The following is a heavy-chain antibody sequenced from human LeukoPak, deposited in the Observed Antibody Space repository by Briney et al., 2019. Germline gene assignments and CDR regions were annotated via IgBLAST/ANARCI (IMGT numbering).Heavy chain of an antibody. CDR1: GFTFSSYS. D-gene: IGHD6-19*01. CDR2: ISSSSSYI. J-gene: IGHJ6*02. Sequence: SGGSLRLSCAASGFTFSSYSMNWVRQAPGKGLEWVSPISSSSSYIYYADSVKGRFTISRDSAKNSLYLQMNSLRAEDTAVYYCAKSLYSSGSYYYYGMDVWGQGTTVTVSS. V-gene: IGHV3-21*04. CDR3: AKSLYSSGSYYYYGMDV.